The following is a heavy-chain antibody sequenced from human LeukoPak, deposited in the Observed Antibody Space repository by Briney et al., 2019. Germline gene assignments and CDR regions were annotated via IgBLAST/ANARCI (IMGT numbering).Heavy chain of an antibody. J-gene: IGHJ4*02. V-gene: IGHV3-30*02. D-gene: IGHD4-17*01. Sequence: PGGSLRLSCAASGFTFSSYDMHWVRQAPGKGLEWVAFIRYDSSDKYNADSVKGRFTISRDNSKNTLYLQMNSLRAEDTAVYYCAKDLTTVTSQGDYWGQGTLVTVSS. CDR1: GFTFSSYD. CDR2: IRYDSSDK. CDR3: AKDLTTVTSQGDY.